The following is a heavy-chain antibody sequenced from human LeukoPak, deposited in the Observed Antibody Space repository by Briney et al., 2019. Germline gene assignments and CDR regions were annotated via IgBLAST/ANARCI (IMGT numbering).Heavy chain of an antibody. V-gene: IGHV1-2*02. CDR2: INPNSGGT. CDR1: GNSFTDYY. D-gene: IGHD3-10*01. J-gene: IGHJ4*02. CDR3: ARDGPYGSGS. Sequence: ASVKVSCMASGNSFTDYYIHWVRQAPGQGLEWMGWINPNSGGTNYAQKFQGRVTMTRDTSISTAYMELSRLRSDDTAVYYCARDGPYGSGSWGQGTLVTVSS.